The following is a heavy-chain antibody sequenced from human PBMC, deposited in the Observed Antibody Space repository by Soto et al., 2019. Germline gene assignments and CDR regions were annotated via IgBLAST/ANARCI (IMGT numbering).Heavy chain of an antibody. CDR1: GFTFSDHY. CDR3: ATGYYDFWSGFEVFGLYYGMDV. D-gene: IGHD3-3*01. CDR2: TRNKANSYTT. Sequence: GGSLRLSCAASGFTFSDHYMDWVRQAPGKGLEWVGRTRNKANSYTTEYAASVKGRFTISRDDSKNSLYLQMNSLKTEDTAVYYCATGYYDFWSGFEVFGLYYGMDVWGQGTTVTVSS. V-gene: IGHV3-72*01. J-gene: IGHJ6*02.